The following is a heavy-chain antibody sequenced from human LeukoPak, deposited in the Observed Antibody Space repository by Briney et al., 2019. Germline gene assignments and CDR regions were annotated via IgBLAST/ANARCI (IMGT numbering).Heavy chain of an antibody. Sequence: PSETLSLTCTVSGGSISSSSYYWSWIRQPPGKGLEWIGYIYYSGSTNYNPSLKSRVTISVDTSKNQFSLKLSSVTAADTAVYYCARDWGITIFGVVTNDAFDIWGQGTMVTVSS. CDR1: GGSISSSSYY. J-gene: IGHJ3*02. V-gene: IGHV4-61*01. CDR3: ARDWGITIFGVVTNDAFDI. D-gene: IGHD3-3*01. CDR2: IYYSGST.